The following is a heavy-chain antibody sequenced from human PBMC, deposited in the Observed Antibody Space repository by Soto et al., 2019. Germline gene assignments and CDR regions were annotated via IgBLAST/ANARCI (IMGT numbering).Heavy chain of an antibody. CDR2: ITTSGSTK. V-gene: IGHV3-48*03. J-gene: IGHJ6*02. Sequence: SLRLSCAASGFTFSLYELTWVRQAPGKGLECVAYITTSGSTKYYADSVKGRFTISRDNAKSSVYLQMNSLRAEDTAVYYCARDGYGDPYYYYGMDVWGPGTTVTVSS. CDR3: ARDGYGDPYYYYGMDV. D-gene: IGHD4-17*01. CDR1: GFTFSLYE.